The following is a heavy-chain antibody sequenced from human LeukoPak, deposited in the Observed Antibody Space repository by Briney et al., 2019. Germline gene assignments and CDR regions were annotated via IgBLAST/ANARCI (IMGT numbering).Heavy chain of an antibody. CDR2: ISGSGGST. Sequence: GGSLRLSCAASGFTFSSYAMSWVRQAPGKGLEWVSAISGSGGSTYYADSVKGRFTISRDNSKNTLYLQMNSPRAEDTAVYYCAKTPTVVPAAYDYWGQGTLVTVSS. CDR3: AKTPTVVPAAYDY. CDR1: GFTFSSYA. J-gene: IGHJ4*02. D-gene: IGHD2-2*01. V-gene: IGHV3-23*01.